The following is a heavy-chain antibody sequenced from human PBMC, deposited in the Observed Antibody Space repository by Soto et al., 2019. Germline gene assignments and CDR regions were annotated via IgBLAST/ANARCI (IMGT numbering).Heavy chain of an antibody. CDR2: INPSSSHI. CDR1: GFTCSTYH. D-gene: IGHD2-15*01. J-gene: IGHJ3*01. Sequence: EVQLVESGGGLVMPGGSLRLSCAASGFTCSTYHMNWVRQAPGKGLEWVSSINPSSSHIYYADSVRGRFTISRDNSKDSLDLQMNSLRTEDAAVYYCARGYCGGGGCYLRRDAIDVWGQGTMVTVSS. CDR3: ARGYCGGGGCYLRRDAIDV. V-gene: IGHV3-21*01.